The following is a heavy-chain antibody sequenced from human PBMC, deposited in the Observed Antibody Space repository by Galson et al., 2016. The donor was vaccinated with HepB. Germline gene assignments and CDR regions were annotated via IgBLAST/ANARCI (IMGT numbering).Heavy chain of an antibody. CDR1: GFTFSNHA. D-gene: IGHD3-3*01. CDR3: AKLNRRLDYAFWSGFDF. V-gene: IGHV3-23*01. Sequence: SLRLSCAAAGFTFSNHAMSWVRQAPGKGLEWLSEISSSGDRTYYADSMEGRFTTSRDNSNKPLFLQVRRLRAEDTAVYYCAKLNRRLDYAFWSGFDFWGQGTLVTVSS. J-gene: IGHJ4*02. CDR2: ISSSGDRT.